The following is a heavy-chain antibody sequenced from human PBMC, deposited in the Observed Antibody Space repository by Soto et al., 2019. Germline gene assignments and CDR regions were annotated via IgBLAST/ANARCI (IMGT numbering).Heavy chain of an antibody. CDR3: ARLSIAAAGTPNYYYYYGMDV. J-gene: IGHJ6*02. V-gene: IGHV4-4*02. CDR2: IYHSGST. CDR1: GVSISDDNW. Sequence: PSETLSLTCAVSGVSISDDNWWNWVRQPPGKGLEWIGEIYHSGSTNYNPSLKSRVTMSVVKSQNLFSLRLTSVTAADTAMYYCARLSIAAAGTPNYYYYYGMDVWGQGTTVTVSS. D-gene: IGHD6-13*01.